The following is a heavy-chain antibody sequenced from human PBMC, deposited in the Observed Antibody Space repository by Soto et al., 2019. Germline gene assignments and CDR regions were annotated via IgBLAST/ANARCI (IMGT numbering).Heavy chain of an antibody. CDR2: IYWDDDK. Sequence: QITLNESGPTLVKHTETLTLTCTFSGFSLSTVGVGVNWIRQPPGKALGWLALIYWDDDKRYSPSLKSRLTITKDTSKNQVVLKMTNMDPVDTATYYCAHHLVRGTFEYWGQGMLVTVSS. V-gene: IGHV2-5*02. CDR1: GFSLSTVGVG. CDR3: AHHLVRGTFEY. D-gene: IGHD3-16*01. J-gene: IGHJ4*02.